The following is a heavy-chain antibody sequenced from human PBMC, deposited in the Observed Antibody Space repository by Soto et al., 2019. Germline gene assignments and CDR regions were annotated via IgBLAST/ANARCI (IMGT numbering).Heavy chain of an antibody. J-gene: IGHJ6*02. V-gene: IGHV1-3*05. Sequence: QVQLVQSGAEEKKPGTSVKVSCKASGYTFTSYAMHWVRQAPGQRLEWMGWINAGNGNTKYSQKFQGRVTITRDTSASTAYLELSSLRSEDTDVYYCASSAVIAGYYYYGMDVWGQGTTVTVSS. CDR2: INAGNGNT. CDR3: ASSAVIAGYYYYGMDV. CDR1: GYTFTSYA. D-gene: IGHD2-2*01.